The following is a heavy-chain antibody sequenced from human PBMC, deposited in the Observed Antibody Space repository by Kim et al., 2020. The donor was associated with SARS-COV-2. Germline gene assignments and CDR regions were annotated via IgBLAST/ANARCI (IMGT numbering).Heavy chain of an antibody. CDR2: IYTSGST. CDR1: GGSISSGSYY. Sequence: SETLSLTCTVSGGSISSGSYYWSWIRQPAGKGLEWIGRIYTSGSTNYNPSLKSRVTISVDTSKNQFSLKLSSVTAADTAVYYCAREWDLWFGELTESGWFDPWGQGTLVTVSS. D-gene: IGHD3-10*01. J-gene: IGHJ5*02. V-gene: IGHV4-61*02. CDR3: AREWDLWFGELTESGWFDP.